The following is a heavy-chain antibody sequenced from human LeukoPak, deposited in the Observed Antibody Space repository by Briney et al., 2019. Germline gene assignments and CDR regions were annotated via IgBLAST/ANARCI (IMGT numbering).Heavy chain of an antibody. D-gene: IGHD3-22*01. V-gene: IGHV3-11*01. CDR3: ARDTYYYDSSGYYDYYGMDV. Sequence: GGSLRLSCAASGFSFSKAWMNWVRQAPGKGLEWVSYISSSGSTIYYADSVKGRFTISRDNAKNSLYLQMNSLRAEDTAVYYCARDTYYYDSSGYYDYYGMDVWGQGTTVTVSS. J-gene: IGHJ6*02. CDR1: GFSFSKAW. CDR2: ISSSGSTI.